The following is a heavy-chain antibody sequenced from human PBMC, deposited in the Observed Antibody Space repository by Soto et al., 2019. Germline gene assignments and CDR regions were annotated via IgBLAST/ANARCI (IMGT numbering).Heavy chain of an antibody. CDR3: ARRRAATGEFDY. CDR1: GYSFTSYG. V-gene: IGHV5-51*01. J-gene: IGHJ4*02. D-gene: IGHD2-15*01. Sequence: PGESLKISSKGSGYSFTSYGIGWVRQMPGKGLEWMGIIYPGDSDTRYSPSFQGQVTISADKSISAAYLQWSSLKASDTAMYYCARRRAATGEFDYWGQGTLVTVSS. CDR2: IYPGDSDT.